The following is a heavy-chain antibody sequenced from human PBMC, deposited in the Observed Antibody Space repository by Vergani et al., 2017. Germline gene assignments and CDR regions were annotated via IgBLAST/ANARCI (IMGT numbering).Heavy chain of an antibody. D-gene: IGHD6-6*01. Sequence: QVQLVQSGAEVKKPGSSVKVSCKASGYTFTSYDINWVRQATGQGLEWMGRIIPILGIANYAQKFQGRVTITADKSTSTAYMELSSLRSEDTAVYYCASYPRTQYSSSSSFDYWGQGTLVTVSS. CDR3: ASYPRTQYSSSSSFDY. V-gene: IGHV1-69*09. CDR2: IIPILGIA. CDR1: GYTFTSYD. J-gene: IGHJ4*02.